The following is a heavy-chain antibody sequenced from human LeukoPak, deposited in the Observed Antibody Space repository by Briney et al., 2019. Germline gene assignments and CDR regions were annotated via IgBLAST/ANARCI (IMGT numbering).Heavy chain of an antibody. Sequence: GGSLRLSCAASGFTFSSYAMHWVRQAPSKGLEWVAVISYDGSNKYYADSVKGRFTISRDNSKNTLYLQMNSLRAEDTAVYYCARGEEFEHWFDPWGQGTLVTVSS. J-gene: IGHJ5*02. CDR3: ARGEEFEHWFDP. D-gene: IGHD3-10*01. CDR2: ISYDGSNK. CDR1: GFTFSSYA. V-gene: IGHV3-30-3*01.